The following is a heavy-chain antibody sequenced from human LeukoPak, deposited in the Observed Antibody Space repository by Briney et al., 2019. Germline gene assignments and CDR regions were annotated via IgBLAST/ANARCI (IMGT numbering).Heavy chain of an antibody. V-gene: IGHV1-18*01. CDR3: AKIGGNVVF. Sequence: PGGTLRLSCAASGFTFSSYGISWVRQAPGQGLEWMGWISAYNGNTNYAQKLQGRVTMTTDTSTSTAYMELRSLRSDDTAVYYCAKIGGNVVFWGQGTLVTVSS. CDR1: GFTFSSYG. J-gene: IGHJ4*02. D-gene: IGHD4-23*01. CDR2: ISAYNGNT.